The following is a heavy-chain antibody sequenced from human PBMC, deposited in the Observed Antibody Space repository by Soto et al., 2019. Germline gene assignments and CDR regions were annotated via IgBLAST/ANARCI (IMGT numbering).Heavy chain of an antibody. J-gene: IGHJ4*02. CDR1: GLTFSSYW. Sequence: EVQLVESGGGLVQPGGSLRLSCAASGLTFSSYWMHWVRQAPGKGLVWVSRINSDGSSTNYADSVKGRFTISRDNAKNPLYLQMNSLRAEDTAVYYCALSYTVPTDYWGQGSLVTVSS. CDR3: ALSYTVPTDY. D-gene: IGHD4-17*01. CDR2: INSDGSST. V-gene: IGHV3-74*01.